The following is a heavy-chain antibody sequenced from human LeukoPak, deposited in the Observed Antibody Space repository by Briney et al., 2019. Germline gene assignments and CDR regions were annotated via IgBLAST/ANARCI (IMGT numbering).Heavy chain of an antibody. Sequence: PSETLSLTCTVSGGSISSYYWSWIRQPAGKGLEWIGRIYTSGSTNYNPSLKSRVNMSVDTSKNQFSLKLSSVTAADTAVYYCARDLRNPQLYGSGFDPWGQGTLVTVSS. V-gene: IGHV4-4*07. D-gene: IGHD3-10*01. CDR1: GGSISSYY. CDR3: ARDLRNPQLYGSGFDP. CDR2: IYTSGST. J-gene: IGHJ5*02.